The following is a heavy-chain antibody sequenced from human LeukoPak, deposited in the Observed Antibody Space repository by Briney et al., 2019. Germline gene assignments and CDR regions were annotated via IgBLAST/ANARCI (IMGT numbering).Heavy chain of an antibody. V-gene: IGHV1-2*02. CDR1: GYTFTGYY. D-gene: IGHD3-10*01. Sequence: GASVKVSCKASGYTFTGYYMHWVRQAPGQGLEWMGWINPNGGGTNYAQKFQGRVTMTRDTSISTAYMELSRLRSDDTAVYYCARAITMVRGVISYWGQGTLVTVSS. J-gene: IGHJ4*02. CDR2: INPNGGGT. CDR3: ARAITMVRGVISY.